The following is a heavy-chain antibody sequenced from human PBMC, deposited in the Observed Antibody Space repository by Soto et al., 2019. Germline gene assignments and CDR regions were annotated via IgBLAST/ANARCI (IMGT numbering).Heavy chain of an antibody. CDR3: ARDQITFGVYGMDV. CDR2: IWYDGSSK. D-gene: IGHD3-16*01. Sequence: QVQLVETGGGVVQPGRSLRLSCAASGFTFSTYGMHWVRQAPGKGLEWVAVIWYDGSSKSYADSVKGRFTISRDNSKNTVYLQMNSLRAEDTAVYYCARDQITFGVYGMDVWGQGTTVTVSS. J-gene: IGHJ6*02. CDR1: GFTFSTYG. V-gene: IGHV3-33*01.